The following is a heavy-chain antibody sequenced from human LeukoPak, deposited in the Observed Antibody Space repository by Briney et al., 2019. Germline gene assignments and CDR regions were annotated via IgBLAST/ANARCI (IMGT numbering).Heavy chain of an antibody. CDR3: ARGWVVRGVIPTDAFDI. CDR1: GGSISSGGYY. V-gene: IGHV4-61*02. D-gene: IGHD3-10*01. CDR2: IYTSGST. Sequence: SETLSLTCTVSGGSISSGGYYWSWIRQPAGKGLEWIGRIYTSGSTNYNPSLKSRVTMSVDTSKNQFSLKLSSVTAADTAVYYCARGWVVRGVIPTDAFDIWGQGTMVTVSS. J-gene: IGHJ3*02.